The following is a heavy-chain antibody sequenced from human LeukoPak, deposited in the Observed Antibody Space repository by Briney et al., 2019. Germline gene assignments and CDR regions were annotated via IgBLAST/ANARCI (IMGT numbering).Heavy chain of an antibody. CDR2: INPNSGGT. V-gene: IGHV1-2*06. Sequence: GASVKVSCKASGYTFTGYYMHWVRQAPGQGLEWMGRINPNSGGTNYAQKFQGRVTMTRDTSISTAYMELSRLRSDDTAVYYCARDWTPRMGSSSWFWGQGTLVTVSS. CDR3: ARDWTPRMGSSSWF. D-gene: IGHD6-13*01. CDR1: GYTFTGYY. J-gene: IGHJ4*02.